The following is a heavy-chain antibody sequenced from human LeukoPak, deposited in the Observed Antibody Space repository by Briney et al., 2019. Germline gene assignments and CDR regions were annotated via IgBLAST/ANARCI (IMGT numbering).Heavy chain of an antibody. CDR1: GGSISSGGYY. CDR2: ISYSGST. V-gene: IGHV4-31*03. Sequence: SETLSLTCTVSGGSISSGGYYWSWIRQRPGKGLEWIGYISYSGSTYYNPSLKTRVTISVDTSKNQLSLKLSSVTAADTAVYYCVRDLHSWGYHHAFDIWGQGTMVTVSS. CDR3: VRDLHSWGYHHAFDI. D-gene: IGHD6-25*01. J-gene: IGHJ3*02.